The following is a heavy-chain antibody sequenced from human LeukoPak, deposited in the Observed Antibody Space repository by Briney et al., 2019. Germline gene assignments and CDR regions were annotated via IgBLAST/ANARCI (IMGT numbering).Heavy chain of an antibody. CDR1: GFTFSSYA. J-gene: IGHJ5*02. Sequence: GGSLRLSCAASGFTFSSYAMHWVRQAPGKGLEWVAVISYDGSNKYYADSVKGRFTISRDNSKNTLYLQMNSLRAEDTAVYYCATLTPVSSSHNWFDPWGQGTLVTVSS. CDR3: ATLTPVSSSHNWFDP. D-gene: IGHD6-13*01. CDR2: ISYDGSNK. V-gene: IGHV3-30-3*01.